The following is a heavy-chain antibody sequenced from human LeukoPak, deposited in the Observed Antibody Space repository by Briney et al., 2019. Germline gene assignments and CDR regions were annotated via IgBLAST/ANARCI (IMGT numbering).Heavy chain of an antibody. CDR2: IWYDGSNK. J-gene: IGHJ3*02. Sequence: GGSLRLSCAASGFTFSSYAMHWVRQAPGKGLEWVALIWYDGSNKYYADSVKGRFTISRDNSKNTVYLQMSSLRAEDTAMYYCAGVPDSYGYDAFDIWGQGTMVTVSS. D-gene: IGHD5-18*01. CDR1: GFTFSSYA. CDR3: AGVPDSYGYDAFDI. V-gene: IGHV3-33*01.